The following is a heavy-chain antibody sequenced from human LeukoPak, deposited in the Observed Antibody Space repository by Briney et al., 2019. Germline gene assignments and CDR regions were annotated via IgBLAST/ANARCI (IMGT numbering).Heavy chain of an antibody. CDR2: MNPNSGNT. Sequence: ASVKVSCKASGYTLTNYDINWVRQATGQGLEWMGWMNPNSGNTGYAQKFQGRVTMTRNTSISTAYMELSSLRSEDTAVYYCARVLGGFGDYYGRSYNWFDPWGQGTLVTVSS. D-gene: IGHD3-10*01. CDR1: GYTLTNYD. CDR3: ARVLGGFGDYYGRSYNWFDP. V-gene: IGHV1-8*01. J-gene: IGHJ5*02.